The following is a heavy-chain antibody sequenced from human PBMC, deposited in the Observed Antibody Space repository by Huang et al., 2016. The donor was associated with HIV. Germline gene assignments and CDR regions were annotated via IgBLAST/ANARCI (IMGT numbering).Heavy chain of an antibody. CDR3: AREGITPSGTEVSGFDF. V-gene: IGHV1-46*03. Sequence: QVQLVQSGAEVKKPGASVTISCKASGFSILIYYIHWVRQAPGQGLEWMGIVNPRGGGADYAKKFKGRVTMTRDTSTRTLYMELSSLRSEDTAVYYCAREGITPSGTEVSGFDFWGQGTPVSVSS. CDR2: VNPRGGGA. J-gene: IGHJ5*01. D-gene: IGHD6-13*01. CDR1: GFSILIYY.